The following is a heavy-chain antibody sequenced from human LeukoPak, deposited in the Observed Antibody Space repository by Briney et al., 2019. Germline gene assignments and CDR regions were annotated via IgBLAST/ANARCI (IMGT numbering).Heavy chain of an antibody. CDR3: ARDSGYSSSQNWFDP. J-gene: IGHJ5*02. D-gene: IGHD6-13*01. V-gene: IGHV4-61*01. CDR2: IYYSGST. Sequence: NSSETLSLTCTVSGGSISSGTYYWSWIRQPPGKGLEWIGYIYYSGSTNYNPSLKSRVTISVDTSKNQFSLKLSSVTAADTAVYYCARDSGYSSSQNWFDPWGQGTLVTVSS. CDR1: GGSISSGTYY.